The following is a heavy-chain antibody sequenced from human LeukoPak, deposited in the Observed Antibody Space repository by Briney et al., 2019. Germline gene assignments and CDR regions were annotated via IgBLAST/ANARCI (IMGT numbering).Heavy chain of an antibody. CDR3: ARDRAIEEMGEFDY. D-gene: IGHD5-24*01. J-gene: IGHJ4*02. V-gene: IGHV4-39*07. CDR1: GGSISSSSYY. CDR2: IYYSGST. Sequence: SETLSLTCTVSGGSISSSSYYWGWIRQPPGKGLEWIGSIYYSGSTYYNPSLKSRVTISVDTSKNQFSLKLSSVTAADTAVYYCARDRAIEEMGEFDYWGQGTLVTVSS.